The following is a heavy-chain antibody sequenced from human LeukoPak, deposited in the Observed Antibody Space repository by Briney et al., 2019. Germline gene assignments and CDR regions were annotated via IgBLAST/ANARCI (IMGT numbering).Heavy chain of an antibody. V-gene: IGHV3-21*01. Sequence: GGSLRLSCTASGFAFNDHAVPWVRQAPGKGLEWVSSFTSGSRSIYYAYSVKGRFTIARDNAKKSLYLQMNSLRAEDTAIYYCARAPIGRAYAFDIWGQGTMVTVSS. CDR1: GFAFNDHA. J-gene: IGHJ3*02. CDR3: ARAPIGRAYAFDI. CDR2: FTSGSRSI. D-gene: IGHD1-26*01.